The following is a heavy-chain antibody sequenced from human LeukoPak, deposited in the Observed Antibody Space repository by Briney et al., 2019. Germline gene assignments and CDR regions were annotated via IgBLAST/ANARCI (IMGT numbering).Heavy chain of an antibody. Sequence: SETLSLTCTVSGGSISTYFWNWIRQPPGKGLEWIGNIYYSGSTNYNPSLKSRVTISIDTSKNQFSLNLSSVTAADTAVYYCAKDWGGGRYYFDYWGQGTLVTVSS. D-gene: IGHD6-19*01. J-gene: IGHJ4*02. CDR1: GGSISTYF. V-gene: IGHV4-59*01. CDR3: AKDWGGGRYYFDY. CDR2: IYYSGST.